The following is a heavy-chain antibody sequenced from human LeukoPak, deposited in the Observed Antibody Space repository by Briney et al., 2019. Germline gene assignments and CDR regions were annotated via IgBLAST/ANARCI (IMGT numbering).Heavy chain of an antibody. V-gene: IGHV3-21*05. J-gene: IGHJ5*02. Sequence: PGGSLRLSCAASGFTFSSYGMHWVRQAPGKGLEWVSYIGGSSTYTNYADSVKGRFTISRDNGKRSLFLQMDSLRAEDTAVYYCARDPRIYYGSDNFYGINRFDPWGQGTLVTVSS. CDR1: GFTFSSYG. CDR3: ARDPRIYYGSDNFYGINRFDP. CDR2: IGGSSTYT. D-gene: IGHD3-10*01.